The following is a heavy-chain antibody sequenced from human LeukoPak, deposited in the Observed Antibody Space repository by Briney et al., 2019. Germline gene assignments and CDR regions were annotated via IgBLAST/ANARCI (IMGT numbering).Heavy chain of an antibody. J-gene: IGHJ6*02. D-gene: IGHD3-22*01. CDR1: GYTFTSYA. CDR2: IIPIFGTA. V-gene: IGHV1-69*13. Sequence: GASVKVSCKASGYTFTSYAMHWVRQAPGQRLEWMGGIIPIFGTANYAQKFQGRVTITADESTSTAYMELSSLRSEDTAVYYCARASKWLLSARGWYYYYGMDVWGQGTTVTVSS. CDR3: ARASKWLLSARGWYYYYGMDV.